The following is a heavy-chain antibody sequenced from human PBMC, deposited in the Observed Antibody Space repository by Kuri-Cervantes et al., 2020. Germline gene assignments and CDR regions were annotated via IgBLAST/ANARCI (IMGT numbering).Heavy chain of an antibody. CDR2: ISYDGSNK. J-gene: IGHJ6*02. D-gene: IGHD3-10*01. CDR1: GFTFSSYG. V-gene: IGHV3-30*18. Sequence: GESLKISCAASGFTFSSYGMHWVRQAPGKGLERVAVISYDGSNKYYADSVKGRFTISRDNSKNTLYLQMNSLRAEDTAVYYCANSYFPQNYYGSGSYYYGMDVWGQGTTVTVPS. CDR3: ANSYFPQNYYGSGSYYYGMDV.